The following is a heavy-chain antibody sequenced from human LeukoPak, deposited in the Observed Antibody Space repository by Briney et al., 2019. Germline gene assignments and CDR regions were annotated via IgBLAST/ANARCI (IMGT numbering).Heavy chain of an antibody. Sequence: PGGSLRLSCAASGFTFSSYGMHWVRLAPGKGLEWVSFIRYDGSNKYYADSVKGRFTISRDNSKNTLYLQMNSLRAEDTAVYYCAKPAPGAFDIWGQGTLVTVSS. J-gene: IGHJ3*02. CDR1: GFTFSSYG. CDR3: AKPAPGAFDI. D-gene: IGHD2-15*01. V-gene: IGHV3-30*02. CDR2: IRYDGSNK.